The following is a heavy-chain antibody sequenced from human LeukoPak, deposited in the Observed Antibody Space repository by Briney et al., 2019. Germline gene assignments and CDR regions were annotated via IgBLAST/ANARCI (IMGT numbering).Heavy chain of an antibody. CDR2: TFYRSKWIY. CDR1: GDSFSSNTAA. CDR3: ARDPSYDQGLDY. Sequence: PSQTLSLTCAISGDSFSSNTAAWYWIRQSPSRGLEWLGRTFYRSKWIYEYAVSVRGRIIISVDTSENQFSLHLSSVTPEDTAVYYCARDPSYDQGLDYWGQGTLVTVSS. J-gene: IGHJ4*02. V-gene: IGHV6-1*01. D-gene: IGHD3-3*01.